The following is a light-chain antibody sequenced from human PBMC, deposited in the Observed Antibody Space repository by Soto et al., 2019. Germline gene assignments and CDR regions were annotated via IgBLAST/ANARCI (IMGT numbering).Light chain of an antibody. V-gene: IGKV3D-20*01. J-gene: IGKJ5*01. CDR1: QSVSSSY. CDR2: DAS. Sequence: EIVLTQSPATLSLSPGERATLSCGASQSVSSSYLAWYQQKPGLAPRLLIYDASSRATSIPDRFSGSGYGTHSTLTISRLEPENFAVYYCQEYGSSPPINFGQGTRLEIK. CDR3: QEYGSSPPIN.